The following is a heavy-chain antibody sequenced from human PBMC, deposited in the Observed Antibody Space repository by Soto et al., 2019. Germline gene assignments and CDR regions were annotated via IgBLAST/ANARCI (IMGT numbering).Heavy chain of an antibody. Sequence: QVQLVQSGAEVKKPGASVKVSCKASGYTFTSYGISWVRQAPGQGLEWMGWISAYNGNTNYAQKLQGRVTMTADTPTSTAYMELRRLRSDDTSVYYCARDQGGDYGGNSEGAAFDIWGQGTMVTVSS. CDR2: ISAYNGNT. V-gene: IGHV1-18*01. J-gene: IGHJ3*02. CDR1: GYTFTSYG. D-gene: IGHD4-17*01. CDR3: ARDQGGDYGGNSEGAAFDI.